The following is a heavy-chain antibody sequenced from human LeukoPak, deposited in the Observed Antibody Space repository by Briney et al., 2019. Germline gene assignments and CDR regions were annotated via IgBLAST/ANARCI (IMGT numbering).Heavy chain of an antibody. CDR1: GFTFSNYA. J-gene: IGHJ4*02. CDR3: ARDGPQYTSSSGSSDY. CDR2: ISYDGGNK. D-gene: IGHD6-6*01. Sequence: GGSLRLSCAPSGFTFSNYAMHWVLQAPGKRLESLAVISYDGGNKYHADSVKARFTISRDNSKNTLYLQMNSLRGEDTAVYYCARDGPQYTSSSGSSDYWGQGTLVTVSS. V-gene: IGHV3-30-3*01.